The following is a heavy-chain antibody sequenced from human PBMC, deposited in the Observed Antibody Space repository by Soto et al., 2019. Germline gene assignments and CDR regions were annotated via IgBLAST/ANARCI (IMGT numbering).Heavy chain of an antibody. CDR2: ISGSGGST. CDR3: AKDPIVLVPPRLFDY. V-gene: IGHV3-23*01. J-gene: IGHJ4*02. Sequence: EVQLLESGGGLVQPGGSLRLSCAASGFTFSSYAMSWVRQAPGKGLSWVAAISGSGGSTYYADSVKGLFTISRDNSKNTLYLQMNSLRAEDTAVYYCAKDPIVLVPPRLFDYWGQGNLVTVSS. CDR1: GFTFSSYA. D-gene: IGHD3-22*01.